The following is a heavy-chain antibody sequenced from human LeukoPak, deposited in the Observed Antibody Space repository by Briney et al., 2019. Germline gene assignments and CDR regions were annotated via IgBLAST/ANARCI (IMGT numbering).Heavy chain of an antibody. CDR2: IKQDGSEK. J-gene: IGHJ4*02. CDR1: GFTFSSYW. D-gene: IGHD3-10*01. V-gene: IGHV3-7*01. CDR3: ARDRTMVRGVIIPDY. Sequence: GGSLRLSCAASGFTFSSYWMSWARQAPGKGLEWVANIKQDGSEKYYVDSVKGRFTISRDNAKNSLYLQMNSLRAEDTAVYYCARDRTMVRGVIIPDYWGQGTLVTVSS.